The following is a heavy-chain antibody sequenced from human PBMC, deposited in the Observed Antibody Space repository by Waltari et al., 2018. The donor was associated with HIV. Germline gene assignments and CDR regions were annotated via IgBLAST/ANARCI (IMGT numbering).Heavy chain of an antibody. J-gene: IGHJ5*02. Sequence: LQLHESGPGLVKPSETLSLTCTVSGVPISSDTSYWGWIRQSPGKALEWIGTIYYSGVTYYKVSLNSRVFISVDKARDQFALRLRSVVAADTAVYYCARTYGFDRSGYSFDTWGQGILVRVSS. CDR3: ARTYGFDRSGYSFDT. V-gene: IGHV4-39*06. CDR2: IYYSGVT. CDR1: GVPISSDTSY. D-gene: IGHD3-22*01.